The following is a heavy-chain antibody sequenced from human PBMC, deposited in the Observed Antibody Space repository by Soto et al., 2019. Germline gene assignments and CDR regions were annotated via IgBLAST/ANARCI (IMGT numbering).Heavy chain of an antibody. CDR3: ARGIVVVPAAIHYYYYGMDV. Sequence: ASVKFSCKASGYTFTGYYMHWVRQAPGQGLELMGWINPNSGGTNYAQKFQGRVTMTRDTSISTAYMELSRLRSDDTAVYYCARGIVVVPAAIHYYYYGMDVWGQGTTVTVSS. J-gene: IGHJ6*02. CDR1: GYTFTGYY. V-gene: IGHV1-2*02. D-gene: IGHD2-2*01. CDR2: INPNSGGT.